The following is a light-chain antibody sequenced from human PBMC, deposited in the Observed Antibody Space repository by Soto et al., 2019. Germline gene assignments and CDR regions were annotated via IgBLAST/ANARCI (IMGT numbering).Light chain of an antibody. CDR3: QQDNNWPLT. CDR1: QSVNPN. Sequence: EIVMTQSPATLSVSPGERATLSCRASQSVNPNLAWYQQKPGQAPRLLIYYASSRATGIPARFSGSGSGTEVTLTISSLQSEDFAVYYCQQDNNWPLTFGGGTKVEIK. J-gene: IGKJ4*01. CDR2: YAS. V-gene: IGKV3-15*01.